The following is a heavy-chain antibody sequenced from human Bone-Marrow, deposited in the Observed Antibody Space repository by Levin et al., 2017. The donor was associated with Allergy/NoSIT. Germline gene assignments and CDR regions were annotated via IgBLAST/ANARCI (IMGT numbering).Heavy chain of an antibody. CDR3: ARDWSGSYGDIDY. J-gene: IGHJ4*02. Sequence: GESLKISCKASGYTFTGYYMHWVRQAPGQGLEWMGWINPNSGGTNYAQKFQGRVTMTRDTSISTAYMELSRLRSDDTAVYYCARDWSGSYGDIDYWGQGTLVTVSS. CDR1: GYTFTGYY. V-gene: IGHV1-2*02. CDR2: INPNSGGT. D-gene: IGHD1-26*01.